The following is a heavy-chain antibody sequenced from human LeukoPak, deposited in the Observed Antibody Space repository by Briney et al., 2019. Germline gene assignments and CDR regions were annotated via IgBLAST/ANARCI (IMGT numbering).Heavy chain of an antibody. CDR3: AKVLLVTTGYTNAFDI. V-gene: IGHV3-48*03. D-gene: IGHD6-13*01. CDR2: ISSSGSTI. CDR1: GFTFSSYE. J-gene: IGHJ3*02. Sequence: GGSLRLSCAASGFTFSSYEMNWVRQAPGKGLEWVSYISSSGSTIYYADSVKGRFTISRDNAKNSLYLQMNSLRAEDTAVYYCAKVLLVTTGYTNAFDIWGQGTMVTVSS.